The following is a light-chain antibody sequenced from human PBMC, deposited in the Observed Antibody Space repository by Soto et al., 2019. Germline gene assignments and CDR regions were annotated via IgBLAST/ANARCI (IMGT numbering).Light chain of an antibody. CDR1: SSNIGSNS. Sequence: QSVLTQLPSASGTPGQRVTISCSGSSSNIGSNSVNWYQQLPGTAPKLLIYSNDRRPSGVPDRFSGSKSGTSASLAISGLQSEDEADYYCAAWDDSLNGYVFGTGTKVTVL. CDR2: SND. J-gene: IGLJ1*01. CDR3: AAWDDSLNGYV. V-gene: IGLV1-44*01.